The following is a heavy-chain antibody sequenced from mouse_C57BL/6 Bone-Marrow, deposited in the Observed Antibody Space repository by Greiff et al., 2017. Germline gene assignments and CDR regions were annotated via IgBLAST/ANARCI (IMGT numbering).Heavy chain of an antibody. CDR2: ISYDGSN. CDR1: GYSITSGYY. CDR3: AREKHYYYGSSYWYFDV. V-gene: IGHV3-6*01. J-gene: IGHJ1*03. D-gene: IGHD1-1*01. Sequence: DVKLQESGPGLVKPSQSLSLTCSVTGYSITSGYYWNWIRQFPGNKLEWMGYISYDGSNNYNPSLKNRISITRDTSKNQFFLKLNSVTTEDTATYYCAREKHYYYGSSYWYFDVWGTGTTVTVSS.